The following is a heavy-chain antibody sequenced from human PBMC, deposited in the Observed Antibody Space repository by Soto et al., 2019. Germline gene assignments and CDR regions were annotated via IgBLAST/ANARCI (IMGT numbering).Heavy chain of an antibody. CDR1: GFTVSSNY. CDR2: IYSGGST. V-gene: IGHV3-53*01. CDR3: ARENLTYYYEGEAPAAYYYYGMDV. J-gene: IGHJ6*02. D-gene: IGHD3-22*01. Sequence: EVQLVESGGGLIQPGGSLRLSCAASGFTVSSNYMSWVRQAPGKGLEWVSVIYSGGSTYYADSVKGRFTISRDNSKNTLDLQMHSLRAEDTAVYYCARENLTYYYEGEAPAAYYYYGMDVWGQGTTVTVSS.